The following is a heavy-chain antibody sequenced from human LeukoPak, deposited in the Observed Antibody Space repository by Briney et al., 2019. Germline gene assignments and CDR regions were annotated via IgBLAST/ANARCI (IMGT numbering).Heavy chain of an antibody. CDR3: ARGARLLLGWFVL. CDR1: GYTFTGYY. CDR2: IYPNRGGT. D-gene: IGHD6-19*01. J-gene: IGHJ1*01. V-gene: IGHV1-2*02. Sequence: GASVKDSCKASGYTFTGYYMHSVRQAPGQGVEGVGWIYPNRGGTNYAQKFQGRVTMTRDTSLSTAYMELSRLRSYDTPVFYFARGARLLLGWFVLWGRGTLVTV.